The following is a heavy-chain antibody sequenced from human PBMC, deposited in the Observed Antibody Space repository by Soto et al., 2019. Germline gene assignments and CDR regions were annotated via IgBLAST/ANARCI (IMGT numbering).Heavy chain of an antibody. V-gene: IGHV1-58*01. CDR3: AAQSPTPKGKNCSGGSCYSTDTGSDY. CDR2: IVVGSGNT. J-gene: IGHJ4*02. D-gene: IGHD2-15*01. Sequence: ASVKVSCKASGFTFTSSAVQWVRQARGQRLEWIGWIVVGSGNTNYAQKFQERVTITRDMSTSTAYMELSSLRSEDTAVYYCAAQSPTPKGKNCSGGSCYSTDTGSDYWGQGTLVTVSS. CDR1: GFTFTSSA.